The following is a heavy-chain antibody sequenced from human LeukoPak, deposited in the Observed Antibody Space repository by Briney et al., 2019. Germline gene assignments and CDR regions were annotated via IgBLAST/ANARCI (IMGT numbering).Heavy chain of an antibody. V-gene: IGHV4-59*08. Sequence: SETLSLTCTVSGGPISTYYWSWIRQPPGKGLEWIGYIYFTGSTNYNPSLKSRVTISVDTSKNHFSLRLTSVAAADTAVYYCARQGSRYYDSRGAFDIWGQGTMVTVSS. J-gene: IGHJ3*02. CDR3: ARQGSRYYDSRGAFDI. D-gene: IGHD3-22*01. CDR1: GGPISTYY. CDR2: IYFTGST.